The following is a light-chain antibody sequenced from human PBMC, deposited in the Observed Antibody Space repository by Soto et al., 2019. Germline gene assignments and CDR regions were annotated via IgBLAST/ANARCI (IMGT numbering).Light chain of an antibody. CDR3: ATWNDSLNGFYV. CDR1: TSNIGSTY. CDR2: RNN. J-gene: IGLJ1*01. V-gene: IGLV1-47*01. Sequence: QSVLTQPPSASGTPGQGVTISCSGSTSNIGSTYVYWYQQLPGTAPKLLIYRNNQRPSGVPDRFSGSKSGTSASLAIRGLRSDDEADYFCATWNDSLNGFYVFGTGTKVTVL.